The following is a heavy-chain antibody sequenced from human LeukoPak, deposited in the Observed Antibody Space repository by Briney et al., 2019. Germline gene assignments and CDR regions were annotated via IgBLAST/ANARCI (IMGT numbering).Heavy chain of an antibody. J-gene: IGHJ6*02. D-gene: IGHD3-10*01. CDR2: INPNSGGT. CDR1: GYTFTGYY. CDR3: ARVEASMVRGDTYGMDV. V-gene: IGHV1-2*04. Sequence: GASVKVSCKASGYTFTGYYMHWVRQAPGQGLEWMGWINPNSGGTNYAQKFQGWVTMTRDTSISTAYMELSRLRSDDTAVYYCARVEASMVRGDTYGMDVWGQGTTVTVSS.